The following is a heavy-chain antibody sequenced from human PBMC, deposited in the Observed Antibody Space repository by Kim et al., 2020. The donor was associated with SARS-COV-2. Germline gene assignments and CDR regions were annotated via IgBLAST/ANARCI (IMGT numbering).Heavy chain of an antibody. CDR3: ARASTAMVKNAFDD. J-gene: IGHJ4*02. Sequence: AVKGRFTITRDNSKNTLYLQMNSRRAEDTAVYYCARASTAMVKNAFDDWGQGTLVTVSS. V-gene: IGHV3-23*01. D-gene: IGHD5-18*01.